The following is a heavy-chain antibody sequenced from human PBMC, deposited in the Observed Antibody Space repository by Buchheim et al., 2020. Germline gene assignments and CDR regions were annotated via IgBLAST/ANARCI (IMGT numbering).Heavy chain of an antibody. Sequence: QVQLVESGGGVVQPGRSLRLSCAASGFTFSSYGMHWVRQAPGKGLEWVAVISYDGSNKYYADSVKGRFTISRDNSKNTLYRQMNSLRAEDTAVYYCAKFSRELLQLPDYWGQGTL. V-gene: IGHV3-30*18. J-gene: IGHJ4*02. CDR2: ISYDGSNK. CDR3: AKFSRELLQLPDY. D-gene: IGHD1-26*01. CDR1: GFTFSSYG.